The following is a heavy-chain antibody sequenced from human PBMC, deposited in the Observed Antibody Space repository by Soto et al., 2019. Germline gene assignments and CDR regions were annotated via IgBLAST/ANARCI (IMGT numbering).Heavy chain of an antibody. J-gene: IGHJ5*02. V-gene: IGHV3-23*01. D-gene: IGHD3-10*01. Sequence: GGSLRLSCAASGFTLSINDMTWVRQAPGEGLEWVSSISGSDGRTYYADSVQGRFTIFRDNSKNTLYLQMTSLSVVDTAVYYCAKYYYASGSNWFDPWGRGTLVTVSS. CDR1: GFTLSIND. CDR3: AKYYYASGSNWFDP. CDR2: ISGSDGRT.